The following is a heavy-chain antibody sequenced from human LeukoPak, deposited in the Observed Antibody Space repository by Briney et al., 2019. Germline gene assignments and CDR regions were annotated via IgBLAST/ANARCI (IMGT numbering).Heavy chain of an antibody. D-gene: IGHD3-16*02. V-gene: IGHV3-48*01. CDR1: GFTFSSYS. CDR3: ARDVRSPQRLADYDYVWGSYRYSDAFDI. CDR2: ISSSSSTI. J-gene: IGHJ3*02. Sequence: GGSLRLSCAASGFTFSSYSMNWVRQAPGKGLEWVSYISSSSSTIYYADSVKGRFTISRDNAKNSLYLQMNSLRAEDTAVYYCARDVRSPQRLADYDYVWGSYRYSDAFDIWGQGTMVTVSS.